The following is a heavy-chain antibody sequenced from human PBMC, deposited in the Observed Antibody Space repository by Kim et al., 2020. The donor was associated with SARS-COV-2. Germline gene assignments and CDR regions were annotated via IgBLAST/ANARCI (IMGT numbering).Heavy chain of an antibody. V-gene: IGHV3-23*01. D-gene: IGHD6-13*01. J-gene: IGHJ3*02. Sequence: GRFTISRDNSKNTLYLKMNSLRAEDTAVYYCAKVLGTSWQQLVGGDAFDIWGQGTMVTVSS. CDR3: AKVLGTSWQQLVGGDAFDI.